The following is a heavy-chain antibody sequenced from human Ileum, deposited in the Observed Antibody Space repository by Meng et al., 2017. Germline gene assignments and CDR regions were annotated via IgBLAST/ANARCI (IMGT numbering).Heavy chain of an antibody. Sequence: QVQLVQSGAEVKYPGSSVTVSCKASGGAFSSSAIGWLRQAPGRGREWMGGIIPILNASTYAQNFKGRVTLSADMATTTVYMELSSLTSDDTAVYFCARDCSGGGCFDPWGQGTLVTVSS. V-gene: IGHV1-69*10. CDR3: ARDCSGGGCFDP. CDR1: GGAFSSSA. J-gene: IGHJ5*02. CDR2: IIPILNAS. D-gene: IGHD2-15*01.